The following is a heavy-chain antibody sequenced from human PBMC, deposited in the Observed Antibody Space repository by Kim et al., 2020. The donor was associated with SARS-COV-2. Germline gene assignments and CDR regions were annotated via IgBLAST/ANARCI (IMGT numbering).Heavy chain of an antibody. D-gene: IGHD3-22*01. CDR3: ARKHSSGYRPFDY. J-gene: IGHJ4*02. V-gene: IGHV3-48*03. Sequence: GGSLRLSCAASGFTFSSYEMNWVRQAPGKGLEWVSYISSSGSTIYYADSVKGRFTISRDNAKNSLYLQMNSLRAEDTAVYYCARKHSSGYRPFDYWGQGTLVTVSS. CDR1: GFTFSSYE. CDR2: ISSSGSTI.